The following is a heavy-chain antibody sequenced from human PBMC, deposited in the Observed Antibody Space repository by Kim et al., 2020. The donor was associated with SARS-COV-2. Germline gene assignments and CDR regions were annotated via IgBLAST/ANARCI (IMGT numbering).Heavy chain of an antibody. J-gene: IGHJ4*02. CDR3: AKDGGSWTAPVPYYFDY. V-gene: IGHV3-23*01. CDR1: GFTFSSYA. CDR2: ISGSGGST. Sequence: GGSLRLSCAASGFTFSSYAMSWVRQAPGKGLEWVSAISGSGGSTYYADSVKGRFTISRDNSKNTLYLQMNSLRAEDTAVYYCAKDGGSWTAPVPYYFDYWGRGTLVTVSS. D-gene: IGHD3-16*01.